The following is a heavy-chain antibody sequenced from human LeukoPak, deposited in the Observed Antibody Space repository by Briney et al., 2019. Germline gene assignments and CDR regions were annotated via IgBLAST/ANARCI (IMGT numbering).Heavy chain of an antibody. CDR1: RFTFSSYW. CDR2: IKQDGSEK. V-gene: IGHV3-7*01. J-gene: IGHJ4*02. Sequence: GGSLRLSCAASRFTFSSYWMSWVRQAPGKGLEWVANIKQDGSEKYYVDSVKGRFTISRDNAKNSLYLQMNSLRAVDTAVYYCARDLQLVRARGRFDYWGQGTLVTVSS. CDR3: ARDLQLVRARGRFDY. D-gene: IGHD6-13*01.